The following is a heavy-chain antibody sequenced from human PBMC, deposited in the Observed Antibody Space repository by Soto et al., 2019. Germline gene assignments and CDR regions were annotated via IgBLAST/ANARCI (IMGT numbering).Heavy chain of an antibody. J-gene: IGHJ4*02. CDR2: ISYDGSNK. CDR3: AKGPPVPIDY. D-gene: IGHD2-2*02. V-gene: IGHV3-30*18. CDR1: GFTFSSYG. Sequence: SLRLSCSASGFTFSSYGMHWVRQAPGKGLEWVAVISYDGSNKYYADSVKGRFTISRDNSKNTLYLQMNSLRAEDTAVYYCAKGPPVPIDYWGQGTLVTVSS.